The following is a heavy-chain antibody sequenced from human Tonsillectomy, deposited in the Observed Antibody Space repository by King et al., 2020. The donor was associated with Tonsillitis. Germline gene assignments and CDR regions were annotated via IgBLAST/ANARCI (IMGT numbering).Heavy chain of an antibody. CDR3: TKGRGFDYGTKSFDF. Sequence: EVQLVESGGGLVQPGRSLRLSCAASGFTFDDYAMHWVRQVPGRGLEWVSGVNWNSGTTGYADSVKGRFTISRDNAKNSLYLQMNSLRPEDTALYYCTKGRGFDYGTKSFDFWGRGTLVTVS. J-gene: IGHJ4*02. D-gene: IGHD4-17*01. CDR2: VNWNSGTT. CDR1: GFTFDDYA. V-gene: IGHV3-9*01.